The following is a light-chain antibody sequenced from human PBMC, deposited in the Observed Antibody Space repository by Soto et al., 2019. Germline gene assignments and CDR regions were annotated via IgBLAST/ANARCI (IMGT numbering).Light chain of an antibody. CDR3: PRYNSYRTYS. J-gene: IGKJ2*01. Sequence: DIQMTQSPSTLSASVGDRVTITCRASQSISSWLAWYQQKPGKAPKLLIYKASSLESGVPSRFSGSGSGTEFPLTISSLQPADFPPYYCPRYNSYRTYSSGQRTKREIK. V-gene: IGKV1-5*03. CDR1: QSISSW. CDR2: KAS.